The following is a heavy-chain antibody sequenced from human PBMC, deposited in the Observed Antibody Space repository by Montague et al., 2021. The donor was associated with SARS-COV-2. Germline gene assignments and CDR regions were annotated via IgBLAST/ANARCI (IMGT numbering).Heavy chain of an antibody. CDR3: ARLYDSSSYYYGMDV. Sequence: SKTLSLTCTVSGGSSSSSSYYWGWIRQPPGKGLEWIGSIYYSGSTYYNPSLKSRVTISVDTSKNQFSLKLSSVTAADTAVYYCARLYDSSSYYYGMDVWGQGTTVTVSS. J-gene: IGHJ6*02. D-gene: IGHD5/OR15-5a*01. CDR1: GGSSSSSSYY. V-gene: IGHV4-39*01. CDR2: IYYSGST.